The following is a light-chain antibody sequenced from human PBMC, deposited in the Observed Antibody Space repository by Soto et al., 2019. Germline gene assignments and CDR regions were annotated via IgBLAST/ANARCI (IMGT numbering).Light chain of an antibody. CDR3: QQRSNWPA. V-gene: IGKV3-11*01. J-gene: IGKJ5*01. CDR1: QSVSSY. Sequence: EIVLTQSAATLSLSPGERSTLSCSSSQSVSSYLAWYQQKPGQAPRLLIYDASNRATGIPARFSGSGSGTDFTLTISSLEPEDFAVYYCQQRSNWPAFGQGTRLEIK. CDR2: DAS.